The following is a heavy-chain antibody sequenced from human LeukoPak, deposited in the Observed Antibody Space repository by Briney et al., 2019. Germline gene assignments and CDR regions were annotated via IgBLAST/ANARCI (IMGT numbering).Heavy chain of an antibody. V-gene: IGHV6-1*01. CDR3: ARAYYDISTGYLDY. CDR1: GDSVSSKSAA. Sequence: SQTLSLTCAISGDSVSSKSAAWNWIRQSPSRGLEWLGRTYYRSKWYNDYAVSVESRIPVNPDTTKNQFSLQLSSVTPEDTAVYYCARAYYDISTGYLDYWGQGTLVTVSP. CDR2: TYYRSKWYN. D-gene: IGHD3-9*01. J-gene: IGHJ4*02.